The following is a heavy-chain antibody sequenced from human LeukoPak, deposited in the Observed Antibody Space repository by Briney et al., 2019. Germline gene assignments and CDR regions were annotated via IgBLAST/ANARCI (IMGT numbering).Heavy chain of an antibody. D-gene: IGHD3-10*01. CDR3: ARDAAVLLWFGELSYFDY. Sequence: SETLSLTCTVSGGSITTFYWSWIRQPPGKGLEWIGYIYNSGSTNYNPSLKSRVTISVDTSKNQFSLKLSSVTAADTAVYYCARDAAVLLWFGELSYFDYWGQGTLVTVSS. V-gene: IGHV4-4*08. CDR2: IYNSGST. CDR1: GGSITTFY. J-gene: IGHJ4*02.